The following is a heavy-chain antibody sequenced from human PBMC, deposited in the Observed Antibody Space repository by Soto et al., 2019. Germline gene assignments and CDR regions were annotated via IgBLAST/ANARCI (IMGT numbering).Heavy chain of an antibody. CDR2: ISAYDDKT. D-gene: IGHD6-19*01. J-gene: IGHJ4*02. CDR1: GYPFTSYG. CDR3: ARDRLIAVTGLLRN. Sequence: QVRLVQSGGEEKKPGASVKVSCKTSGYPFTSYGINWVRQAPGQGPEWMGWISAYDDKTIYSQKFQGRVTLTADTSTTTAYMELRGLRFDDTAVYYCARDRLIAVTGLLRNWGQGTLVTVSS. V-gene: IGHV1-18*01.